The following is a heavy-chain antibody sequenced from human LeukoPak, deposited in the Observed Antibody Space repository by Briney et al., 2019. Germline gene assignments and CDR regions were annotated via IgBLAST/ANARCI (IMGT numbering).Heavy chain of an antibody. Sequence: GGSLRLSCAASGLTFSTHWMYWVRQTPGKGLVWVSGINDDGSLTNYADSVKGRFTMSRDNAKNTLFLQMNSLRAEDTALYYCVXXXXXXXDYXGXXSXXTVSS. V-gene: IGHV3-74*01. J-gene: IGHJ4*02. CDR1: GLTFSTHW. CDR3: VXXXXXXXDY. CDR2: INDDGSLT.